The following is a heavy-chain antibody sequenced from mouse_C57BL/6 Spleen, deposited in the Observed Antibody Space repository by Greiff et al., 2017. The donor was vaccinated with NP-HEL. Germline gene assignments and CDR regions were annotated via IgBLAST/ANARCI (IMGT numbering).Heavy chain of an antibody. D-gene: IGHD3-2*02. J-gene: IGHJ3*01. CDR3: ARCGNRGRLSY. Sequence: EVQLQQSGPELVKPGASVKISCKASGYTFTDYYMNWVKQSHGKSLEWIGDINPNNGGTSYNQKFKGKATLTVDKSSSTAYMELRSLTSEDSAVYYCARCGNRGRLSYWGQGTLVTVSA. CDR2: INPNNGGT. V-gene: IGHV1-26*01. CDR1: GYTFTDYY.